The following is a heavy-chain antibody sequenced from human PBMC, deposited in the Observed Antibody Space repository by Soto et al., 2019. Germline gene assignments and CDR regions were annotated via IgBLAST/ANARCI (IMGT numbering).Heavy chain of an antibody. J-gene: IGHJ6*02. D-gene: IGHD3-10*01. V-gene: IGHV3-11*01. CDR3: ARDQEGSGSHWLGYKYYGIDV. Sequence: QVQLVESGGGLVQSGGSLRLSCAASGFTISDYYMTWIRQAPGKGLEWVSYISSVGTTTYYAESVKGRFSISMDDATNSLYLQMNSLTAEDTAVYYCARDQEGSGSHWLGYKYYGIDVWGQGTTVTVSS. CDR1: GFTISDYY. CDR2: ISSVGTTT.